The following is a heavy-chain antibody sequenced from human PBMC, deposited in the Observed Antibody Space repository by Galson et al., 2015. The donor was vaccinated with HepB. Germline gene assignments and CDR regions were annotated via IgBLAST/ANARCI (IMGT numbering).Heavy chain of an antibody. J-gene: IGHJ6*02. CDR2: INPKSGGT. V-gene: IGHV1-2*02. Sequence: SVKVSCKASGYTFTGHYIHWVRQAPGQGLEWMGWINPKSGGTNYAQKFQGGVTLTRDTSISTAYMDLSRLTSDNTAVYYCAKDRAHWKGLESSASFYYDYGLDVWGQGTTVIVS. CDR1: GYTFTGHY. D-gene: IGHD1-1*01. CDR3: AKDRAHWKGLESSASFYYDYGLDV.